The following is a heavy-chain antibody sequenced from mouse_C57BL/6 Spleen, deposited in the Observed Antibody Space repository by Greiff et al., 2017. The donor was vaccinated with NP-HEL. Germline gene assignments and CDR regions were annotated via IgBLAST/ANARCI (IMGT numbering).Heavy chain of an antibody. CDR1: GFTFSDYG. CDR3: ASEDYGSSSAWFAY. V-gene: IGHV5-17*01. CDR2: ISSGSSTI. Sequence: EVKLVESGGGLVKPGGSLKLSCAASGFTFSDYGMHWVRQAPEKGLEWVAYISSGSSTIYYADTVKGRFTISRDNAKNTLFLQMTSLRSEDTAMYYCASEDYGSSSAWFAYWGQGTLVTVSA. D-gene: IGHD1-1*01. J-gene: IGHJ3*01.